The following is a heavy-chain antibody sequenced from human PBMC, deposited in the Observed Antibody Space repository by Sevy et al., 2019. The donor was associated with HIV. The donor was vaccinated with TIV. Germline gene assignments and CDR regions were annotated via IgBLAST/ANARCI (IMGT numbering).Heavy chain of an antibody. Sequence: GGSLRLSCAASGFTFSSNTMNWLRQAPGKGLEWVSSISSRSTYIFYADSVKGRFTISRDNSKKSLFLQMNSLRVEDTAVYYCARGDTNGWFDPWGQGTPVTVSS. D-gene: IGHD1-1*01. CDR1: GFTFSSNT. J-gene: IGHJ5*02. CDR2: ISSRSTYI. CDR3: ARGDTNGWFDP. V-gene: IGHV3-21*01.